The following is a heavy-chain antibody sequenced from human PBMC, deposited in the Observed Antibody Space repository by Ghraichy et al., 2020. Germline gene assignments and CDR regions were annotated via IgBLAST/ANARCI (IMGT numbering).Heavy chain of an antibody. Sequence: GGSLRLSCAASRFTFSSYAMSWVRQAPGKGLEWVSTIVASGGSTYYADSVKGRFTISRDNSKNTLYLQLNSLRVEDTAVYYCAKDHGSASSVWPDFWGQGTLVTVSS. CDR3: AKDHGSASSVWPDF. D-gene: IGHD6-19*01. CDR1: RFTFSSYA. V-gene: IGHV3-23*01. J-gene: IGHJ4*02. CDR2: IVASGGST.